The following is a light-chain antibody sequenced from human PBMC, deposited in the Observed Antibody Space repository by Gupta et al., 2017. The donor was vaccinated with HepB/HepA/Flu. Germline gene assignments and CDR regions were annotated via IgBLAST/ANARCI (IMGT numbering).Light chain of an antibody. V-gene: IGLV1-47*01. J-gene: IGLJ3*02. CDR3: VAWDDTLVGWL. Sequence: QSVLTQPPSVSGTPGQRVVFSCSGSSSNIGTNFVYWYQHLPGAAPRPLIYRSNQRPSGVPERFSGSKPGTSASLAIGGLRSEDEADYYCVAWDDTLVGWLFGGGTRLTVL. CDR2: RSN. CDR1: SSNIGTNF.